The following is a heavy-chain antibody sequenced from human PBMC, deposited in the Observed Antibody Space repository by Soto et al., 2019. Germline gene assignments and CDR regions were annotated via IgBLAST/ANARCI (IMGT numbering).Heavy chain of an antibody. V-gene: IGHV4-59*08. CDR3: AGLYPYESSGYHLNY. CDR2: VYYSGST. CDR1: GGSISSYY. J-gene: IGHJ4*02. D-gene: IGHD3-22*01. Sequence: PSETLSLTCTVSGGSISSYYWSWIRQPPGKGLEWIGYVYYSGSTNYNPSLKSRVTISVETSKSQFSRKLSSVTAAETAVFYCAGLYPYESSGYHLNYWGQGALVTVSS.